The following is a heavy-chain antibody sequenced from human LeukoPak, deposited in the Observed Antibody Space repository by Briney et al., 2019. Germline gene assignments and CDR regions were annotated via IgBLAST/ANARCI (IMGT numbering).Heavy chain of an antibody. D-gene: IGHD6-19*01. J-gene: IGHJ5*02. CDR1: GGSISSGSYY. CDR3: ARVTAPWLVRSKDWFDP. V-gene: IGHV4-61*02. CDR2: IYTSGST. Sequence: PSETLSLTCTVSGGSISSGSYYWSWIRQPAGKGLEWIGRIYTSGSTNYNPSLKSRVTISVDTSKNQFSLKLSSVTAADTAVYYCARVTAPWLVRSKDWFDPWGQGTLVTVSS.